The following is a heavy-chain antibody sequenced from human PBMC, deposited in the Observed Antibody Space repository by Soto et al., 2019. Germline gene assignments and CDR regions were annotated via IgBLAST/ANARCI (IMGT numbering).Heavy chain of an antibody. CDR1: GFTFSSYS. CDR3: ARPRLPYYYYYYMDV. V-gene: IGHV3-48*01. Sequence: EVQLVESGGGLVQPGGSLRLFCAASGFTFSSYSMNWVRQAPGKGLEWVSYISSSSSTIYYADSVKGRFTISRDNAKNSLYLQMNSLRAEDTAVYYCARPRLPYYYYYYMDVWGKGTTVTVSS. J-gene: IGHJ6*03. CDR2: ISSSSSTI.